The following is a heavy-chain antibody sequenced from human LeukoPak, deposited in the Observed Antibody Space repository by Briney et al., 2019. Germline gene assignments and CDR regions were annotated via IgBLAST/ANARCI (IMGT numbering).Heavy chain of an antibody. CDR1: GYTFTGYY. J-gene: IGHJ1*01. CDR3: ARGPYSSSWAEYFQH. CDR2: INPNSGGT. V-gene: IGHV1-2*06. D-gene: IGHD6-13*01. Sequence: ASVKVSCRASGYTFTGYYMHWVRQAPGQGLEWMGRINPNSGGTNYAQKFQGRVTMTRDTSICTAYMELSRLRSDDTAVYYCARGPYSSSWAEYFQHWGQGTLVTASS.